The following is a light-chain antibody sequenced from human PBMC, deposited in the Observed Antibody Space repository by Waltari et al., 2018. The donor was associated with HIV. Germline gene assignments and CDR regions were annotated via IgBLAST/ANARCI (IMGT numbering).Light chain of an antibody. V-gene: IGLV2-14*01. CDR3: SSYTSSNTLWV. Sequence: HSALTQPASVSGSPGQSITISSSGTSSDIRGFDYGSWYQQHPGKAPKLTIYEVINRPSGVSYRFSGSKSGNTASLTISGLQAEDEADYYCSSYTSSNTLWVFGGGTKLTVL. CDR2: EVI. J-gene: IGLJ3*02. CDR1: SSDIRGFDY.